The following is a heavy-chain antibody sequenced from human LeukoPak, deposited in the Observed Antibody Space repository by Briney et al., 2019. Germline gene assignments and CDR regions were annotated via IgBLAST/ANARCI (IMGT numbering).Heavy chain of an antibody. Sequence: GGSLRLSCAASGFTFSSSAMSWVRQAPGKGLEWVSAISGSGDSTYYADSVKGRFTISRDNSKNTLYLQMNSLRAEDTAVYYCAKDKPAMDIVLMVYASFDYWGQGTLVTVSS. V-gene: IGHV3-23*01. D-gene: IGHD2-8*01. CDR3: AKDKPAMDIVLMVYASFDY. CDR1: GFTFSSSA. CDR2: ISGSGDST. J-gene: IGHJ4*02.